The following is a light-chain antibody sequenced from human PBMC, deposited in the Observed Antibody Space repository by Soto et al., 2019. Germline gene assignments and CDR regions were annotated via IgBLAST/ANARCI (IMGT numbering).Light chain of an antibody. CDR2: AAS. CDR3: QQSYSTPPWT. CDR1: QSISSY. J-gene: IGKJ1*01. Sequence: DIQMTQSPSSLSASVGYRVTITCRASQSISSYLNWYQQKPGKAPKLLIYAASSLQSGVPSRFSGSGSGTDFTLTISSLQPEDFATYYCQQSYSTPPWTLGQGTKVEIK. V-gene: IGKV1-39*01.